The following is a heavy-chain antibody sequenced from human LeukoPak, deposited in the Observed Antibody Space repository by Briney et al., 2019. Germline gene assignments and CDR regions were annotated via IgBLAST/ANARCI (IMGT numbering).Heavy chain of an antibody. CDR3: AKDPHYFDSSGYYYD. D-gene: IGHD3-22*01. Sequence: PGGSLRLSCAASGFTFSSYAMSWVRQAPGKGLEWVSTMSGSGGSTYYADSVKGRSTISRDNSKNSLYLQMNTLRVEDTAVYYCAKDPHYFDSSGYYYDWGKGTLVTVSS. CDR1: GFTFSSYA. CDR2: MSGSGGST. J-gene: IGHJ4*02. V-gene: IGHV3-23*01.